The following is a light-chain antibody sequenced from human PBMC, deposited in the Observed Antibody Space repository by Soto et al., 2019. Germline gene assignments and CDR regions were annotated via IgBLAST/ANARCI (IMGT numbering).Light chain of an antibody. J-gene: IGLJ1*01. CDR1: SSDVGGYDY. Sequence: QSALTQPASVSRSPGQSITISCTGTSSDVGGYDYVSWYQQHPGKAPKLMIYEVSNRPSGVSNRFSGSKSGNTASLTISGLQAEDEADYYCSSYTSSGTYVFGAGTKLTVL. CDR2: EVS. CDR3: SSYTSSGTYV. V-gene: IGLV2-14*01.